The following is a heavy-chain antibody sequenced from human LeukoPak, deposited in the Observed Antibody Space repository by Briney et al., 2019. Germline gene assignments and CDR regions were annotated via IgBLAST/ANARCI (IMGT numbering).Heavy chain of an antibody. CDR2: ISKSGTYI. CDR1: GFTFRDYT. V-gene: IGHV3-21*04. CDR3: AKDPIFSGSYGVFDY. D-gene: IGHD1-26*01. Sequence: GGSLRLSCAASGFTFRDYTMNWVRQAPGKGLEWVSAISKSGTYIKYADSVKGRFTVSRDNAKNSLFLQMNSLRVEDTAVYYCAKDPIFSGSYGVFDYWGLGTLVTVSS. J-gene: IGHJ4*02.